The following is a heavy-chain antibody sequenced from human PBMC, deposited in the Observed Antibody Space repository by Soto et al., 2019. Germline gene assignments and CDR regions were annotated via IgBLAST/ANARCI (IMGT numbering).Heavy chain of an antibody. Sequence: SETLSLTCTVSGGSISSYYWSWIRQPPGKGLEWIGYIYYSGSTNYNPSLKGRVTISVDTSKNQFSLKLSSVTAADTAVYYCARHNEYSSSWYPFFDYWGQGTLVTVSS. CDR3: ARHNEYSSSWYPFFDY. V-gene: IGHV4-59*08. CDR2: IYYSGST. CDR1: GGSISSYY. J-gene: IGHJ4*02. D-gene: IGHD6-13*01.